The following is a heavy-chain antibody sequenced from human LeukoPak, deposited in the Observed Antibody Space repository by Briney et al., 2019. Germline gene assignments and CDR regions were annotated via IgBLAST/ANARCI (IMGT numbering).Heavy chain of an antibody. CDR1: GGSISSYY. J-gene: IGHJ4*02. D-gene: IGHD3-10*01. Sequence: PSETLSLTCTVSGGSISSYYWSWIRQPPGKGLEWIGYIYYSGSTNYNPSLKSRVTISVDTSKNQFSLKLSSVTAADTAVYYCARVATMVRGVTALDYWGQGTLVTVSS. V-gene: IGHV4-59*12. CDR2: IYYSGST. CDR3: ARVATMVRGVTALDY.